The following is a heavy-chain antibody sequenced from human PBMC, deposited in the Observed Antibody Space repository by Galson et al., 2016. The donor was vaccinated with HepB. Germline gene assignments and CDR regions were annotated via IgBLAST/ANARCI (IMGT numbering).Heavy chain of an antibody. D-gene: IGHD3-22*01. J-gene: IGHJ4*02. V-gene: IGHV3-48*01. CDR3: STSNYKSDSAGFDY. Sequence: SLRLSCAASGFTFTTHTMNWVRQAPGKGLESISYISTNGATIHYADSVKGRFTISGDNSKNTVYLQMNSLRTVDTAVYYCSTSNYKSDSAGFDYWGQGTLVTVSS. CDR2: ISTNGATI. CDR1: GFTFTTHT.